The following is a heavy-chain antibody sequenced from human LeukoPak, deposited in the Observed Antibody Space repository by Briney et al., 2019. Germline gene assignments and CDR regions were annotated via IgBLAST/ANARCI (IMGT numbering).Heavy chain of an antibody. V-gene: IGHV1-46*01. Sequence: ASVKVSCKASGYTFTSYCMHWVRQAPGQGLEWMGIINPSGGSTSYAQKFQGRVTMTRDTSTSTVYMELSSLRSEDTAVYYCARDRVVRYYYDSSGYYAYYYYGMDVWGQGTTVTVSS. D-gene: IGHD3-22*01. CDR1: GYTFTSYC. J-gene: IGHJ6*02. CDR3: ARDRVVRYYYDSSGYYAYYYYGMDV. CDR2: INPSGGST.